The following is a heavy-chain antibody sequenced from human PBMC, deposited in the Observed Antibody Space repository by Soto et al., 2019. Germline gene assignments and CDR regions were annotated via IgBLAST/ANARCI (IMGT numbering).Heavy chain of an antibody. CDR2: ISESSSST. J-gene: IGHJ5*01. CDR1: GLTFSRHA. Sequence: EVQLLESGGGLVQPGGSLRLSCAASGLTFSRHAIAWVRQAPGKGLEWLSSISESSSSTYYADSVKGRFTIANDNSKNMLYLQMNSVRAEDTAVYYCAKKPNGFDSWGQGTLVTVSS. V-gene: IGHV3-23*01. CDR3: AKKPNGFDS.